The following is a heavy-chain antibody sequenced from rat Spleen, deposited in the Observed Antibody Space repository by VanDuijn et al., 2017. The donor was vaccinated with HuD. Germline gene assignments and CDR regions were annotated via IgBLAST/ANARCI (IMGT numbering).Heavy chain of an antibody. Sequence: EVQLVESGGGLVQPGRSLKLSCAASGFTFSTYGMAWVRQAPKKGLECVAYISYDGGNTYFRDSVKGRFTISRDNAKSTLYLQIDSLKSEDTASYYCTREDGGSGFDYWGQGTLVTVSS. V-gene: IGHV5-20*01. D-gene: IGHD1-11*01. J-gene: IGHJ3*01. CDR2: ISYDGGNT. CDR3: TREDGGSGFDY. CDR1: GFTFSTYG.